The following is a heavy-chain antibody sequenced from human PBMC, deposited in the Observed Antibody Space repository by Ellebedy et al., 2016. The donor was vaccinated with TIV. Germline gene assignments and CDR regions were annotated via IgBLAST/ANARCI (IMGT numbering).Heavy chain of an antibody. CDR2: IYYSGST. V-gene: IGHV4-30-4*01. CDR1: GGSISSGDYY. CDR3: ARAPLTYYGSGSFWFDP. J-gene: IGHJ5*02. Sequence: SETLSLTYTVSGGSISSGDYYWSWIRQPPGKGLEWIGYIYYSGSTYYNPSLKSRVTISVDTSKNQFSLKLSSVTAADTAVYYCARAPLTYYGSGSFWFDPWGQGTLVTVSS. D-gene: IGHD3-10*01.